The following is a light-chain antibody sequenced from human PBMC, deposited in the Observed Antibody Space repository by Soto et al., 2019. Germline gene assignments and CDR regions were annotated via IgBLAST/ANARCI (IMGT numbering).Light chain of an antibody. CDR2: GAS. J-gene: IGKJ1*01. CDR3: QQYGSSPT. Sequence: EIVITHCPPTLSLTPGERATLSCRASQSVSSSYLAWYQQKPGQAPRLLIYGASSRATGIPDRFSGSGSGTDFTLTISRLEPEDFAVYYCQQYGSSPTFGQGTKVDIK. V-gene: IGKV3-20*01. CDR1: QSVSSSY.